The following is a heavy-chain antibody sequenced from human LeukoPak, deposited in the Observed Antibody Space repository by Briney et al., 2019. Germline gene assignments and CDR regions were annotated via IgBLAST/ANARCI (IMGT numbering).Heavy chain of an antibody. Sequence: SEPLSLTCTVSGASIINYYWSWIRQPPGKGLEWIGHFYYSGSTNYNPSLNSRVTISIDKSNNPFSLNMNSVPAPDTPLYNCAIEWGCINGIAVWS. V-gene: IGHV4-59*01. D-gene: IGHD5-18*01. CDR3: AIEWGCINGIAV. J-gene: IGHJ3*01. CDR2: FYYSGST. CDR1: GASIINYY.